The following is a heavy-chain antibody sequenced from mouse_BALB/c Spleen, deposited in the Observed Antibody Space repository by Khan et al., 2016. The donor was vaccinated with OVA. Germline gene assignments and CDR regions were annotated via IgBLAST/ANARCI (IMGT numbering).Heavy chain of an antibody. D-gene: IGHD3-3*01. CDR2: ISSGSTTI. V-gene: IGHV5-17*02. CDR1: GFTFSSFG. CDR3: TRREGLYAMDY. Sequence: EVELVESGGGLVQPGGSRKLSCAASGFTFSSFGMHWVRQAPEKGLEWVAYISSGSTTIYYADTVKGRFTISRDNPKNTLFLQMTSLRSEDTAIYYCTRREGLYAMDYLGQGTSVTVSS. J-gene: IGHJ4*01.